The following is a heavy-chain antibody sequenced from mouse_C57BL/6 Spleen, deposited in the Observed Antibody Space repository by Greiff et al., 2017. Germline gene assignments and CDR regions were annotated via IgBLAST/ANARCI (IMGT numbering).Heavy chain of an antibody. Sequence: VQLQQPGAELVKPGASVKMSCKASGYTFTSYWITWVKQRPGQGLEWIGDIYPGSGSTNYNEKFKSKATLTVDTSSSTAYMQLSSLTSEDSAVYYFSRPHYYGSSVLDYWGQGTTLTVSS. CDR1: GYTFTSYW. V-gene: IGHV1-55*01. CDR2: IYPGSGST. J-gene: IGHJ2*01. CDR3: SRPHYYGSSVLDY. D-gene: IGHD1-1*01.